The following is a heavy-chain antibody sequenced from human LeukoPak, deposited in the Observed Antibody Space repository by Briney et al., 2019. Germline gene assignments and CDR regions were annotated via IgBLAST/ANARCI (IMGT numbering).Heavy chain of an antibody. D-gene: IGHD2-2*02. CDR3: ARDDCSTTSCYIYDS. CDR2: INLNSGGT. Sequence: ASVKVSCKASGYTFIDYYMHWVRQAPGQGLEWMGWINLNSGGTYYAQNFQGRVTMTRDTSIRTAFMELTRLRSDDTAVYYCARDDCSTTSCYIYDSWGQGTLVTVSS. V-gene: IGHV1-2*02. CDR1: GYTFIDYY. J-gene: IGHJ5*01.